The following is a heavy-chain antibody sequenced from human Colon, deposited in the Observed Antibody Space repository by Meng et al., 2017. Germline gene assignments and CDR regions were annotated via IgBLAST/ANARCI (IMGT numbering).Heavy chain of an antibody. D-gene: IGHD7-27*01. J-gene: IGHJ4*02. CDR3: ARDLNWGGD. CDR1: GFTFSSYW. Sequence: GESLKISCAASGFTFSSYWMTWVRQAPGKGLEWVASINPDGSEKTYVDSVKGRFTISRENAQNSLYLQMDSLGAEDMAVYYCARDLNWGGDWGQGPLVTVSS. V-gene: IGHV3-7*01. CDR2: INPDGSEK.